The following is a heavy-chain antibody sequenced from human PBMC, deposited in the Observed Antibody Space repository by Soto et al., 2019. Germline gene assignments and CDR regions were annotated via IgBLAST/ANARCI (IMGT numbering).Heavy chain of an antibody. CDR2: IRSKANSYAT. Sequence: EVQLVESGGGLVQPGGSLKLSCAASGFTFSGSAMHWVRQASGKGLEWVGRIRSKANSYATAYAASVKGRFTISRDDSKNTAYLQMNSLKTEDTAVYYCTAVAAAGTGSFDYWGQGTLVTVSS. CDR1: GFTFSGSA. V-gene: IGHV3-73*02. J-gene: IGHJ4*02. D-gene: IGHD6-13*01. CDR3: TAVAAAGTGSFDY.